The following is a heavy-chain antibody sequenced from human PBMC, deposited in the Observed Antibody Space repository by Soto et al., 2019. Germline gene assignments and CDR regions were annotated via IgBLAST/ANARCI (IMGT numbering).Heavy chain of an antibody. J-gene: IGHJ6*03. CDR3: ARDRRGDYPYYYSYMDV. Sequence: ASVKVSCKASGYTFTSYGISWVRQAPGQGLEWMGWISAYNGNTNYAQKLQGRVTMTTDTSTSTAYMELRSLRSDDTAVYYCARDRRGDYPYYYSYMDVWGKGTTVTVSS. D-gene: IGHD4-17*01. V-gene: IGHV1-18*01. CDR2: ISAYNGNT. CDR1: GYTFTSYG.